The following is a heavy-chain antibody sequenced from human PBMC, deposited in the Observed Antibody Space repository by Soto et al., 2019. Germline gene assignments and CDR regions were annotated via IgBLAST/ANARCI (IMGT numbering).Heavy chain of an antibody. Sequence: SVKVSCKASGFTFTSSAMQWVRQARGQRLEWIGWIVVGSGNTNYAQKFQERVTITRDMSTSTAYMELSSLRSEDTAVYYCAAARIAVAGILYYFDYWGQGTLVTVSS. J-gene: IGHJ4*02. V-gene: IGHV1-58*02. CDR1: GFTFTSSA. CDR2: IVVGSGNT. D-gene: IGHD6-19*01. CDR3: AAARIAVAGILYYFDY.